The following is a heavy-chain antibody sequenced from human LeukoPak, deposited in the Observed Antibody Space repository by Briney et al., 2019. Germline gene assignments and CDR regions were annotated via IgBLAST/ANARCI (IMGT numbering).Heavy chain of an antibody. Sequence: GASVKVSCKASGYTFTSNAMNWVRQAPGQGLEWMGWINTKTGNPTYARGFTGRFVFSLDTSVSTAYLQMNSLRAEDTAVYYCARRKEIDYWGQGTLVTVSS. CDR2: INTKTGNP. CDR1: GYTFTSNA. V-gene: IGHV7-4-1*02. J-gene: IGHJ4*02. CDR3: ARRKEIDY.